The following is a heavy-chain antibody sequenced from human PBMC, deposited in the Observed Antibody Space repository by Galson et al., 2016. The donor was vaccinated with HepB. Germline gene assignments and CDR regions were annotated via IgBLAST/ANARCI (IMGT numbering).Heavy chain of an antibody. V-gene: IGHV3-23*01. J-gene: IGHJ4*02. D-gene: IGHD4-17*01. CDR2: LGDGGDYT. Sequence: SLRLSCAASGLSLRXPVMYXVRQAPGKGLEWVSALGDGGDYTSYADSVKGRFTVSGDISENTLFLQMNSLTVEDTAIYYCAKLAVRGDYGGRDYWGQGTLVTVSS. CDR1: GLSLRXPV. CDR3: AKLAVRGDYGGRDY.